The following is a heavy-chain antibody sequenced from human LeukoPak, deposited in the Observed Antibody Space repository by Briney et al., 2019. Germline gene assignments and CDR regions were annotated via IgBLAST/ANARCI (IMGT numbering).Heavy chain of an antibody. CDR3: ARAGGSGSYYKGVYFDY. Sequence: GGSLRLSCEASGFXFSSYSINWVRQAPGKGLEWVSYISSSSSTIYYADSVKGRFTISRDNAKNSLCLQMNSLRDEDTAVYYCARAGGSGSYYKGVYFDYRGQGTLVTVSS. J-gene: IGHJ4*02. CDR2: ISSSSSTI. CDR1: GFXFSSYS. D-gene: IGHD3-10*01. V-gene: IGHV3-48*02.